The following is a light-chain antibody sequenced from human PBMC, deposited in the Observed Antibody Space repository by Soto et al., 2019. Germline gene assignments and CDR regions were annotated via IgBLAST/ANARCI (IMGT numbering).Light chain of an antibody. CDR1: QSVGNN. V-gene: IGKV3-15*01. J-gene: IGKJ4*01. Sequence: EIVVTRSRSTLCVCRLEIVTLSCRASQSVGNNLAWHQQKPGQAPRLLIYGASTRATGFPARFSGSGSGTDFTLTISSLEPEDFAVYYCQQSSNGLTFGGGTKVDIK. CDR3: QQSSNGLT. CDR2: GAS.